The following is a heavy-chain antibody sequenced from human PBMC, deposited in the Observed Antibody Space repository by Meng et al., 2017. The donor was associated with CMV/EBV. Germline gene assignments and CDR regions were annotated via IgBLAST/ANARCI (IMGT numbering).Heavy chain of an antibody. J-gene: IGHJ6*02. D-gene: IGHD2/OR15-2a*01. CDR2: ISSSGSTI. V-gene: IGHV3-48*03. Sequence: GGSLRLSCAASGFTFSSYEMNWVRQAPGKGLEWVSYISSSGSTIYYADSVKGRFTISRDNAKNSLYLQMNSLRAEDTAVYYCARDPSFYDKDYGTDVWGQGTTVTVSS. CDR3: ARDPSFYDKDYGTDV. CDR1: GFTFSSYE.